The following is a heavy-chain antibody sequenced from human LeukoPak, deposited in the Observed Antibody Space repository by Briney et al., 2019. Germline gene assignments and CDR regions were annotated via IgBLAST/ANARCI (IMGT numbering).Heavy chain of an antibody. CDR2: IYYSGST. CDR3: AREHGDYEGWFDP. J-gene: IGHJ5*02. D-gene: IGHD4-17*01. CDR1: GGSFSGYY. V-gene: IGHV4-34*01. Sequence: SETLSLTCAVYGGSFSGYYWSWIRQHPGKGLEWIGYIYYSGSTYYNPSLKSRVTISVDRSKNQFSLKLSSVTAADTAVYYCAREHGDYEGWFDPWGQGTLVTVSS.